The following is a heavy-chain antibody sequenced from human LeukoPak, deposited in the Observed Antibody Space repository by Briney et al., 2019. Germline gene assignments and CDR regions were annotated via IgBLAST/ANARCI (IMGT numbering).Heavy chain of an antibody. J-gene: IGHJ6*02. V-gene: IGHV5-51*01. CDR1: GYSFTSYW. CDR2: IYPGDSDT. D-gene: IGHD6-19*01. CDR3: ARVSSGWYYYYGMDV. Sequence: GESLQISCKGSGYSFTSYWIGWVRQMPGKGLEWMGIIYPGDSDTRYSPSFQGQVTISADKSISTAYLQWSSLKASDTAMYYCARVSSGWYYYYGMDVWGQGTTVTVSS.